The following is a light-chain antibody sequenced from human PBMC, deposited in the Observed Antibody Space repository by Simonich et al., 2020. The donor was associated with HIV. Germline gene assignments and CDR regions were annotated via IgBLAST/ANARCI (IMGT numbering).Light chain of an antibody. CDR1: SSDVGGYNY. CDR3: SSYTSSSTWV. J-gene: IGLJ3*02. V-gene: IGLV2-14*03. Sequence: QSALTQPASVSGSPGQSITISCTGTSSDVGGYNYVSWYQPHPGKAPKLMIYDVSKRPSGVSNRFSGSKSGNTASLTISGLQADDEADYYCSSYTSSSTWVFGGGTKLTVL. CDR2: DVS.